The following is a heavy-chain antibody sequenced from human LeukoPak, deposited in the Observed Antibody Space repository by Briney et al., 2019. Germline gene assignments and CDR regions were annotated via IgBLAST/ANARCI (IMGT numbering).Heavy chain of an antibody. CDR1: GYTFTSDG. CDR2: ISAYNGNT. CDR3: ARGYYDILTGYYLVGESFDI. D-gene: IGHD3-9*01. Sequence: ASVKVSCKASGYTFTSDGISWVRQAPGQGLEWMGWISAYNGNTNYAQKRQGRVTMTTDTSTSTAYMALRSLRSDDTAVYYCARGYYDILTGYYLVGESFDIWGQGTMVTVSS. V-gene: IGHV1-18*01. J-gene: IGHJ3*02.